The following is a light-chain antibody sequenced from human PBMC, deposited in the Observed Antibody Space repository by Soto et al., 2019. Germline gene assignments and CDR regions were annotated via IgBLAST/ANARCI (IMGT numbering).Light chain of an antibody. Sequence: DIQMTQSPSSLSASVGDRVTITCRAVQSISTYLNRYPQKPGKAPKLRMYAVSSLQSGVQSRFSGSGSGTEFTLTISSLQPEDFATYYCQQSYSVLRTLGQGTEA. CDR1: QSISTY. CDR2: AVS. J-gene: IGKJ1*01. V-gene: IGKV1-39*01. CDR3: QQSYSVLRT.